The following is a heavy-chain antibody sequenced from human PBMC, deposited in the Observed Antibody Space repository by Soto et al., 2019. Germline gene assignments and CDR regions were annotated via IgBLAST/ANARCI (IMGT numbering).Heavy chain of an antibody. CDR3: ARASSSSSAADY. Sequence: TLSLTCSVSGESINSGGYYWSWIRHHPGKGLEWIGYIYDSESAYYNPSLKSRVTISMDTSKNHFAMRLSSVTAADTAVYYCARASSSSSAADYWGQGTQVT. J-gene: IGHJ4*02. CDR1: GESINSGGYY. D-gene: IGHD6-6*01. CDR2: IYDSESA. V-gene: IGHV4-31*03.